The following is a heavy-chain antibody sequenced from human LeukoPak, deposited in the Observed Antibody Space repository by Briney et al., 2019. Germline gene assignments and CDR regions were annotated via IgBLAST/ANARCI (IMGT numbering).Heavy chain of an antibody. CDR2: IYTSGST. Sequence: SETLSLTCSVSVGSISSYYWSWIRQPAGKGLEWIGRIYTSGSTNYNPSLKSRVTMSVDTPKNQFSLKLSSVTAADTAVYYCARGAAGGLSWFDPWGQGTLVTVSS. CDR1: VGSISSYY. J-gene: IGHJ5*02. V-gene: IGHV4-4*07. CDR3: ARGAAGGLSWFDP. D-gene: IGHD6-13*01.